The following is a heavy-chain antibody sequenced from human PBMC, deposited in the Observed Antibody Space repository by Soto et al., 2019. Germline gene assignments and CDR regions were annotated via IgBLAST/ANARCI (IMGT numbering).Heavy chain of an antibody. CDR2: IGSKAYGGTI. D-gene: IGHD4-17*01. Sequence: PGGSLRLSCTSSGYTFGDYAMSWFLQAPGKGQEWVGLIGSKAYGGTIEYAASVKGRFTISRDDSKSIAYLQMNSLKTEDTAVYYCTRDRVVDYGDYLNAFDIWGQGTKVTVS. CDR1: GYTFGDYA. CDR3: TRDRVVDYGDYLNAFDI. J-gene: IGHJ3*02. V-gene: IGHV3-49*03.